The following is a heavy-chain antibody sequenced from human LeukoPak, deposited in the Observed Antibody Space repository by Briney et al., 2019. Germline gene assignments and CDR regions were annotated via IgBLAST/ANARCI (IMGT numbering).Heavy chain of an antibody. J-gene: IGHJ6*02. D-gene: IGHD6-13*01. V-gene: IGHV3-53*01. CDR3: ASFSSSWYWLYYGMDV. CDR1: GFTVSSNY. Sequence: GSLRLSCAASGFTVSSNYMSWVRQAPGKGLEWVSVIYSGGSTYYADSVKGRFTISRDNSKNTLYLQMNSLRAEDTAVYYCASFSSSWYWLYYGMDVWGQGTTVTVSS. CDR2: IYSGGST.